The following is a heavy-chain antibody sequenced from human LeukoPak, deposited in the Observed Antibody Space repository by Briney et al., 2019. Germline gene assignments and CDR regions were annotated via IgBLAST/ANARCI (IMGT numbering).Heavy chain of an antibody. J-gene: IGHJ4*02. CDR2: IRSDSTT. V-gene: IGHV3-69-1*02. Sequence: PGGSLGLSCEASGFTFSSYGMIWVRQARGKGLEWISFIRSDSTTEYADSVRGRFTISRDNAKNSLYLQMNSLRAEDTAIYYCARDRRDFDTSGDFDYWGQGTLVTVSS. D-gene: IGHD3-22*01. CDR1: GFTFSSYG. CDR3: ARDRRDFDTSGDFDY.